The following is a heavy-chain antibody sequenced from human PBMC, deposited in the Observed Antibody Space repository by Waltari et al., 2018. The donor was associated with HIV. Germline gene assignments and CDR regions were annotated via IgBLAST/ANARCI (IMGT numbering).Heavy chain of an antibody. CDR1: GFTFSSYG. CDR2: IKQGGSEK. V-gene: IGHV3-7*01. D-gene: IGHD3-10*01. Sequence: EVQLVESGGGLVQPGGSLRLSCAASGFTFSSYGRCWVRQAPGKGLEWVANIKQGGSEKNYVDSVKGRFTISRDSAKNSLYLQMNSLRAEDTAVYYCARSLRDRYGSFDYWGQGTLVTVSS. CDR3: ARSLRDRYGSFDY. J-gene: IGHJ4*02.